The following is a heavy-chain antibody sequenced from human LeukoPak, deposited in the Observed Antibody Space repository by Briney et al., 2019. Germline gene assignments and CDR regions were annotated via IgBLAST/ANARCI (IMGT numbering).Heavy chain of an antibody. Sequence: ASVKVSCKASGYTFTGYHMHWVRQAPGQGLEWMGWINPNSGGTNYAQKFQGRVTMTRDTSTSTVYMELSSLRSEDTAVYYCARGMGYDYVWGSYRPSDYWGQGTLVTVSS. CDR2: INPNSGGT. CDR1: GYTFTGYH. CDR3: ARGMGYDYVWGSYRPSDY. J-gene: IGHJ4*02. D-gene: IGHD3-16*02. V-gene: IGHV1-2*02.